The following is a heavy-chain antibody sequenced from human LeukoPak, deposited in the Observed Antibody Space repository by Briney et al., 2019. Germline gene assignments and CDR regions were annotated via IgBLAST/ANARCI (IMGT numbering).Heavy chain of an antibody. D-gene: IGHD3-3*01. J-gene: IGHJ4*02. CDR3: QSRFLEWLLDY. CDR2: IYYGGYT. V-gene: IGHV4-39*03. CDR1: GGSISSNNYY. Sequence: SETLSLTCTVSGGSISSNNYYWGWIRQPPGKGLEWIGSIYYGGYTYYNPSLKSRVTISVDTSKNQFSLKLSSVTAADTAIYYCQSRFLEWLLDYWGQGTLVTVSS.